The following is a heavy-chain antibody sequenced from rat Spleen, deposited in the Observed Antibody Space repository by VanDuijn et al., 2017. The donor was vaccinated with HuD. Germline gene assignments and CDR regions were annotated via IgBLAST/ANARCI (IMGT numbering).Heavy chain of an antibody. CDR1: GFTFSDYY. J-gene: IGHJ1*01. CDR2: ISYEGSST. V-gene: IGHV5-22*01. CDR3: ARRRDSGYDWYFDF. D-gene: IGHD4-3*01. Sequence: EVQLVESGGGLVQPGRSLKLSCAASGFTFSDYYMAWVRQAPKKGLEWVASISYEGSSTYYGDSVKGRFTISRDNAKSTLYLQMNSLRSEDTATYYCARRRDSGYDWYFDFWGPGTMVTVSS.